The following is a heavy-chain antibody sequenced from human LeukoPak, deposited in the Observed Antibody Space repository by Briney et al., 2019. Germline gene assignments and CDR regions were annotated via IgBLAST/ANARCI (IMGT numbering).Heavy chain of an antibody. CDR1: GGTFSSYA. D-gene: IGHD3-22*01. CDR2: IIPIFGTA. CDR3: AGDSSGYYTFDY. J-gene: IGHJ4*02. Sequence: SVKVSCKASGGTFSSYAISWVRQAPGQGLEWMGGIIPIFGTANYAQKFQGRVTMTEDTSTDTAYMELSSLRSEDTAVYYCAGDSSGYYTFDYWGQGTLVTVSS. V-gene: IGHV1-69*06.